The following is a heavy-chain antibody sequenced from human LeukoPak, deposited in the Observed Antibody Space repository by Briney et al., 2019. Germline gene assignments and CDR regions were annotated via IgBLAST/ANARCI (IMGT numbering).Heavy chain of an antibody. J-gene: IGHJ4*02. CDR2: ISGCGGST. CDR3: AKSPDIVLMVYAIPDY. D-gene: IGHD2-8*01. Sequence: GGSLRLSCAASGFTFSSYAMSWVRQAPGKGLEWVSAISGCGGSTYYADSVKGRFTISRDNSKNTLYLQMNSLRAEDTAVYYCAKSPDIVLMVYAIPDYWGQGTLVTVSS. V-gene: IGHV3-23*01. CDR1: GFTFSSYA.